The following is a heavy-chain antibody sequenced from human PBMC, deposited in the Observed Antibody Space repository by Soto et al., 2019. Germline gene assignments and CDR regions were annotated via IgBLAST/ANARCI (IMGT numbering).Heavy chain of an antibody. D-gene: IGHD6-19*01. J-gene: IGHJ4*02. V-gene: IGHV1-8*01. CDR1: GDTFTSYD. CDR2: MNPNSGNT. Sequence: ASVKVSCKASGDTFTSYDINWVRQATGQGLEWMGWMNPNSGNTGYAQKFQGRVTMTRNTSISSAYMELSSLRSEDTAVYYCARATAVAGPNFGYWGQGTLVTVSS. CDR3: ARATAVAGPNFGY.